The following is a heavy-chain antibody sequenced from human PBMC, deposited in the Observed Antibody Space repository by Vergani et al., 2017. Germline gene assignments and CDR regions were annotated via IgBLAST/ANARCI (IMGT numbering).Heavy chain of an antibody. Sequence: QVHLQEAGPGLVKPAETLSLTCTVSGDSMNNYYWNWIRQTPGKGLEWIGYIYLGGTTTYNPALESRVSLSADTSKNQFALQLTSVTAADTAVYYCARGPSVVQGHYIYYYSYFMDVCVKETTVTVSS. V-gene: IGHV4-59*01. CDR3: ARGPSVVQGHYIYYYSYFMDV. CDR1: GDSMNNYY. D-gene: IGHD2-15*01. CDR2: IYLGGTT. J-gene: IGHJ6*03.